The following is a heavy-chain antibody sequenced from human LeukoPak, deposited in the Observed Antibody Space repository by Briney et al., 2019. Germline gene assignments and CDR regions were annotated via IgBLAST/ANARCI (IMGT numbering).Heavy chain of an antibody. CDR2: INPSGAST. CDR3: ARDLSGWNAFDI. V-gene: IGHV1-46*01. CDR1: GYTFTSYY. D-gene: IGHD6-19*01. J-gene: IGHJ3*02. Sequence: ASVKVPCKASGYTFTSYYMHWVRQAPGQGLEWMGIINPSGASTSYAQKFQGRVTVTRDMSTSTVYMELSSLRSEDTAVYYCARDLSGWNAFDIWGQGTMVTVSP.